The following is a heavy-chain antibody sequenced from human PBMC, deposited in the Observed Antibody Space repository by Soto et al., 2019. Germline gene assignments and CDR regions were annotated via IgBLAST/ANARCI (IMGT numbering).Heavy chain of an antibody. Sequence: ASVKVSCKASRYTFINCDMSWVRQATGQGLEWMGCMNPGSGKTGYANKFQGRVTMTRDASTSTAHLELSSLTSEDTAVYYCARMASFGTLNWFDPWGQGTLVTVSS. D-gene: IGHD3-16*01. CDR3: ARMASFGTLNWFDP. CDR2: MNPGSGKT. CDR1: RYTFINCD. V-gene: IGHV1-8*02. J-gene: IGHJ5*02.